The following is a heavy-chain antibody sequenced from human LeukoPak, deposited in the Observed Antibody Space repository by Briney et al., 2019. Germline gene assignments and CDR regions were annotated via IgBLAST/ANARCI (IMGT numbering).Heavy chain of an antibody. CDR3: AREGVAMESFDY. Sequence: ASVKVSCKASGYTFTGYYMHWVRLAPGQGLEWMGWINPNSGGTNYAQKFQDRVTVTRDTSLTTAYMDMSRLRSDDTAVYYCAREGVAMESFDYWGQGTLVTVSS. CDR1: GYTFTGYY. CDR2: INPNSGGT. D-gene: IGHD5-18*01. J-gene: IGHJ4*02. V-gene: IGHV1-2*02.